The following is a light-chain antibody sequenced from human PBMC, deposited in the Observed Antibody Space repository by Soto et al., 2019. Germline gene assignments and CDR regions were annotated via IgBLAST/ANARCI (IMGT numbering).Light chain of an antibody. CDR2: SAS. CDR3: QQYYRYPWT. V-gene: IGKV1-16*02. CDR1: QGISTY. J-gene: IGKJ1*01. Sequence: VHMTLSPSSLSASVGYRVTITCRASQGISTYLGWYQQKPGKTPTSLIYSASSLQSGVPSKFSGSGYGTDFNLTISDMQPDDFATYYCQQYYRYPWTFGQGTKVDIK.